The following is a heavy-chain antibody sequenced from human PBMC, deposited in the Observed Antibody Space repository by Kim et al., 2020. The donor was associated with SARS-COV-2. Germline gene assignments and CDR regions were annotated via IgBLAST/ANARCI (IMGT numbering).Heavy chain of an antibody. D-gene: IGHD4-17*01. J-gene: IGHJ4*02. CDR1: GFTVSSNY. CDR3: ARPVGDYGDYYFDY. Sequence: GGSLRLSCAASGFTVSSNYMSWVRQAPGKGLEWVSVIYSGGSTYYADSVKGRFTISRDNSKNTLYLQMNNLRAEDTAVYYCARPVGDYGDYYFDYWGQGTLVTVSP. CDR2: IYSGGST. V-gene: IGHV3-53*01.